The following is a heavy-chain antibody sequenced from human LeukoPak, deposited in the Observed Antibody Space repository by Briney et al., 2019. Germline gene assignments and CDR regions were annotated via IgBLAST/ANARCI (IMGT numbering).Heavy chain of an antibody. V-gene: IGHV1-69*05. D-gene: IGHD3-22*01. Sequence: SVKVSCKASGGTFSIYAISWVPEAPGQGLEWMGRIIPTFGTANYAQKFQGRVTITTDESTSTAYMELSSLRSEDTAVYYCARGVSHNYYYSSGYPTGIAFDIWGQGTMVTVSS. CDR3: ARGVSHNYYYSSGYPTGIAFDI. CDR2: IIPTFGTA. J-gene: IGHJ3*02. CDR1: GGTFSIYA.